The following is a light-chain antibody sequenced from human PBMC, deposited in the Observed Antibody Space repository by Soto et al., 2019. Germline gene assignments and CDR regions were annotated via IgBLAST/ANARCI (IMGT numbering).Light chain of an antibody. Sequence: QSVLTQPASVSGCPGQSITISCTGTNSDVGGYNSVSWYQQHPGKAPKLMIYEVSNRPSGVSNRFSGSKSGNTAFLTISGLQAEDEADYYCSSYTTSSTLVFGTGTKVTVL. CDR3: SSYTTSSTLV. CDR2: EVS. J-gene: IGLJ1*01. V-gene: IGLV2-14*01. CDR1: NSDVGGYNS.